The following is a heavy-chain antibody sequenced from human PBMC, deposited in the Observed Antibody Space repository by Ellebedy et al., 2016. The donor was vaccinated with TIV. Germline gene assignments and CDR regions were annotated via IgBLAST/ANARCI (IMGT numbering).Heavy chain of an antibody. CDR2: IIPIFGTA. CDR3: ARDRATGTTSPCGMDV. CDR1: GGTFSSYA. D-gene: IGHD1-1*01. V-gene: IGHV1-69*13. J-gene: IGHJ6*02. Sequence: SVKVSXXASGGTFSSYAISWVRQAPGQGLEWMGGIIPIFGTANYAQKFQGRVTITADESTITAYMELSSLRSEDTAVYYCARDRATGTTSPCGMDVWGQGTTVTVSS.